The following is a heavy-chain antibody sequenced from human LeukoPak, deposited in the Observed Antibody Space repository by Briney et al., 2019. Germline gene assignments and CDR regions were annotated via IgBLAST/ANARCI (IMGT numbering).Heavy chain of an antibody. CDR3: AKGSGDLNYYYYYYMDV. CDR2: ISRNSGSR. V-gene: IGHV3-9*01. D-gene: IGHD3-10*01. CDR1: GFTFDDYA. Sequence: PGRSLRLSCAASGFTFDDYAMHWVRQAPGKGLEWVSTISRNSGSRGYADSVKGRFTISRDNAKNSLYLQMNSLRAEDTALYYCAKGSGDLNYYYYYYMDVWGKGTTVTVSS. J-gene: IGHJ6*03.